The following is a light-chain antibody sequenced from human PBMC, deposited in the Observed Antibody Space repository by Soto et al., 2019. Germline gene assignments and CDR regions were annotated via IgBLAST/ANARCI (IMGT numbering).Light chain of an antibody. CDR1: NSDVGTYEL. CDR2: EGS. V-gene: IGLV2-23*01. CDR3: CSYAASSALWV. Sequence: QSAVTQPACVSGSPGQSITISCTGTNSDVGTYELVSWYQQHPGRAPKLMIYEGSKRPSGVSNRFSGSKSGDTASLTISGLQAEDEANYYCCSYAASSALWVFGGGTKLTVL. J-gene: IGLJ3*02.